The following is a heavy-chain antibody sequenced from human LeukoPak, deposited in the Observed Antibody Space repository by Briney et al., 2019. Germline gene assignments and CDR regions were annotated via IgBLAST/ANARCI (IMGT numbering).Heavy chain of an antibody. V-gene: IGHV3-33*01. D-gene: IGHD3-10*02. CDR2: IWYDGSNK. CDR1: GFTFSSYG. CDR3: ARDVPGRLGGVDY. Sequence: GGSLRLPCAASGFTFSSYGMHWVRQAPGKGLEWVAVIWYDGSNKYYADSVKGRFTISRDNSKNTVYLQMNSLRAEDTAMYYCARDVPGRLGGVDYWGQGTQVTVSS. J-gene: IGHJ4*02.